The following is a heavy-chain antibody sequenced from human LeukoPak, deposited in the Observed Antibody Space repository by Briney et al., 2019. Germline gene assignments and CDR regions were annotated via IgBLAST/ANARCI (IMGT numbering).Heavy chain of an antibody. CDR2: INHSGST. J-gene: IGHJ4*02. CDR1: GGSFSGYY. V-gene: IGHV4-34*01. D-gene: IGHD6-19*01. CDR3: ARHLSSGWSNFDY. Sequence: SETLSLTCAVYGGSFSGYYWSWIRQPPGKGLEWIGDINHSGSTNYNPSLKSRVTISVDTSKNQFSLRLSSVTAADTAVYYCARHLSSGWSNFDYWGQGTLVTVSS.